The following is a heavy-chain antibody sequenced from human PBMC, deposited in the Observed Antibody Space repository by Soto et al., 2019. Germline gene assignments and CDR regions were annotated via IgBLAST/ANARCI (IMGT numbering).Heavy chain of an antibody. J-gene: IGHJ6*02. Sequence: SVKVSCKASGGTFSSYAISWVRQAPGQGLEWMGGIIPIFGTANYAQKFQGRVTITADESTSTAYMELSSLRSEDTAVYYCASSGMGYYGMDVWGQGTTVTVSS. CDR1: GGTFSSYA. CDR2: IIPIFGTA. V-gene: IGHV1-69*13. D-gene: IGHD3-10*01. CDR3: ASSGMGYYGMDV.